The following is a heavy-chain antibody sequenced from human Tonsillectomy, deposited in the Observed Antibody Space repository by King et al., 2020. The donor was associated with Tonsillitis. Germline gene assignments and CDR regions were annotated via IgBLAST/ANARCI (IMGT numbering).Heavy chain of an antibody. D-gene: IGHD3-10*01. J-gene: IGHJ6*03. CDR3: TTEYGELGPYYYYMDV. CDR1: GFTFSNAW. CDR2: IKSKTDGGTT. V-gene: IGHV3-15*01. Sequence: VQLVESGGGLVKPGGSLRLSCAASGFTFSNAWMSWVRQAPGKGLEWVGRIKSKTDGGTTDYAAPVKGRSTISRDDSKNTLYLQMNSLKTEDTAVYYCTTEYGELGPYYYYMDVWGKGTTVTVSS.